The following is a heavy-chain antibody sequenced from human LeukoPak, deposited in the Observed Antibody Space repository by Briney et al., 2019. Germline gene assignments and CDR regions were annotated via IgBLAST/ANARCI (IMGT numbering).Heavy chain of an antibody. CDR3: ATRSTSDFWFFDS. V-gene: IGHV3-23*01. CDR1: GFTFSSYA. Sequence: GGSLRLSCAASGFTFSSYAMSWVRQAPGKGLEWVSAIRIGSGGTEYADSAKGRFTISRDTSNNTLYLQMNSLRVEDTALYYCATRSTSDFWFFDSWGQGTLVTVSS. CDR2: IRIGSGGT. J-gene: IGHJ4*02. D-gene: IGHD2-2*01.